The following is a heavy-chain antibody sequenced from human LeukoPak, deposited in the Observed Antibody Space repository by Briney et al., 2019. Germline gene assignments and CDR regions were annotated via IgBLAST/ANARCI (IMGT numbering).Heavy chain of an antibody. D-gene: IGHD1-26*01. Sequence: ASVKVSCKASGYTFTSYYMHWVRQAPGQGLEWMGIINPSGGSTSYAQKFQGRVTMTRNTSISTAYMELSSLRSEDTAVYYCARVGASGSEPADYWGQGTLVTVSS. V-gene: IGHV1-46*01. CDR3: ARVGASGSEPADY. J-gene: IGHJ4*02. CDR1: GYTFTSYY. CDR2: INPSGGST.